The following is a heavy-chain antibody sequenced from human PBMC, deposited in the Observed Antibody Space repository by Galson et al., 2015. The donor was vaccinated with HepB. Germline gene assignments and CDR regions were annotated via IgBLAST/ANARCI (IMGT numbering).Heavy chain of an antibody. D-gene: IGHD6-13*01. J-gene: IGHJ4*02. Sequence: SVKVSCKASGYTFTGYYMHWVRQAPGQGLEWMGRINPNSGGTNYAQKFQGRVTMTRDTSISTAYMELSRLRSDDTAVYYCAREKPIAAADHYFDYWGQGTLVTVSS. V-gene: IGHV1-2*06. CDR3: AREKPIAAADHYFDY. CDR2: INPNSGGT. CDR1: GYTFTGYY.